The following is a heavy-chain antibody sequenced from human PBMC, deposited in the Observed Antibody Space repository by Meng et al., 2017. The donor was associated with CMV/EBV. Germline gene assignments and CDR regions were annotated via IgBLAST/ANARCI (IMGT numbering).Heavy chain of an antibody. CDR2: ISSSSSTI. J-gene: IGHJ6*02. CDR1: GFTFSSYS. D-gene: IGHD3-22*01. Sequence: GESLKISCAASGFTFSSYSMNWVRQAPGKGLEWVSYISSSSSTIYYADSVKGRFTISRDNAKNSLYLQMNSLRAEDTAVYYCAKDRGYYDSSGYNPMGDYYGMDVWGQGTTVTVSS. V-gene: IGHV3-48*04. CDR3: AKDRGYYDSSGYNPMGDYYGMDV.